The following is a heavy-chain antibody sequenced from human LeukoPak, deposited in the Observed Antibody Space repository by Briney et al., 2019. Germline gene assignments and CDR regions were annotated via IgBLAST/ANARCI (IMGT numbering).Heavy chain of an antibody. CDR3: ARDRGELLGWFDP. J-gene: IGHJ5*02. Sequence: GASVKVSCKASGYTFTGYYMHWVRQAPGQGLEWMGWINPDSGGTNYAQKFQGRVTMNRDTSISTAYMELSRLRSDDTAVYYCARDRGELLGWFDPWGQGTLVTVSS. CDR1: GYTFTGYY. V-gene: IGHV1-2*02. CDR2: INPDSGGT. D-gene: IGHD1-26*01.